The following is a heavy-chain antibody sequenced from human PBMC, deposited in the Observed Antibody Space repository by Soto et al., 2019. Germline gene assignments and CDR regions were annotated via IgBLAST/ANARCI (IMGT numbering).Heavy chain of an antibody. D-gene: IGHD3-16*01. Sequence: PSETLSLTCTVSGGSVNSGGSYWSWFRQPPGKGLEWIAYIYYSGSTNYNPSLKSRVTISLDTSKNQFSLKLRSVTAADTAVYYCARRRLRYYYYYGMDVWCQGTTVTVSS. CDR2: IYYSGST. CDR1: GGSVNSGGSY. J-gene: IGHJ6*02. V-gene: IGHV4-61*08. CDR3: ARRRLRYYYYYGMDV.